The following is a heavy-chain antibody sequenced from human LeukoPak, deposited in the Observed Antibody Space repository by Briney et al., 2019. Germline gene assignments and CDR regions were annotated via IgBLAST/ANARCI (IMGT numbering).Heavy chain of an antibody. CDR2: MNPNSGNT. CDR1: GYTFTNYD. J-gene: IGHJ4*02. Sequence: EASVKVSCKASGYTFTNYDINWVRQATGQGLEWMGWMNPNSGNTGYAQKFQGRVTMTRNTSISTAYMELSSLRSEDTVVYYCARGLKLGATPIDYHFDYWGQGTLVTVSS. D-gene: IGHD1-26*01. V-gene: IGHV1-8*01. CDR3: ARGLKLGATPIDYHFDY.